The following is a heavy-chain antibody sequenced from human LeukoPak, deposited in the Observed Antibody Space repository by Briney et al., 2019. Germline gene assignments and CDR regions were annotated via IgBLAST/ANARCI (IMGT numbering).Heavy chain of an antibody. V-gene: IGHV3-23*01. J-gene: IGHJ3*02. D-gene: IGHD3-16*02. Sequence: GGSLRLSCAASGFTFSSYAMSWVLQAPGKGLEWVLAISGSGGSTYYADSVKGRFTISRDNSKNTLYLQMNSLRAEDTAVYYCAKSIMITFGGVIALGDAFDIWGQGTMVTVSS. CDR3: AKSIMITFGGVIALGDAFDI. CDR2: ISGSGGST. CDR1: GFTFSSYA.